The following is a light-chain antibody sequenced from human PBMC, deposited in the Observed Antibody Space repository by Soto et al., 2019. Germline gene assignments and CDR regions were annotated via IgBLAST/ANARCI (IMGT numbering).Light chain of an antibody. J-gene: IGKJ1*01. CDR1: HTISSSY. CDR3: QQYVTCSPRT. CDR2: GIS. Sequence: EIELTQSPGTLSLSPGERATLSCRASHTISSSYLAWYQQKPGQAPRLLMYGISRRATGIPDRFSGSGSGTDFTLTITRLEPEDFAVYYCQQYVTCSPRTIGQGTK. V-gene: IGKV3-20*01.